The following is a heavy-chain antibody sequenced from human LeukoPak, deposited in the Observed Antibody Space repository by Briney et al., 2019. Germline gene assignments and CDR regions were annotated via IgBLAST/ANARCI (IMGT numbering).Heavy chain of an antibody. CDR3: TRGDNN. CDR2: IYTSGIT. D-gene: IGHD2/OR15-2a*01. V-gene: IGHV4-61*02. J-gene: IGHJ4*02. CDR1: GGSISSGSYY. Sequence: SETLSLTCTVSGGSISSGSYYWSWIRQPAGKGLEWIGRIYTSGITNYNPSLKSRVTISVDTSKNHFSLKLSSVTAADTAVYYCTRGDNNWGQGTLVTVSS.